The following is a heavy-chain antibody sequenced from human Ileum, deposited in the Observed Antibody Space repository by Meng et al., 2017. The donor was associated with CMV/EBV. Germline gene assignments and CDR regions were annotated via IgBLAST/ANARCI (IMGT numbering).Heavy chain of an antibody. CDR3: ARENGYELYFDF. CDR2: TYYRSKWYN. J-gene: IGHJ2*01. Sequence: QAQLRPACSGLVEPSPTLSLSCAITGERVSSIGAIWNWIRQSPSRGLEWLGKTYYRSKWYNDYAPSVKSRITVKPDTSKNQFSLQLNSGTPEDTALYYCARENGYELYFDFWGRGTLVTVSS. CDR1: GERVSSIGAI. V-gene: IGHV6-1*01. D-gene: IGHD6-13*01.